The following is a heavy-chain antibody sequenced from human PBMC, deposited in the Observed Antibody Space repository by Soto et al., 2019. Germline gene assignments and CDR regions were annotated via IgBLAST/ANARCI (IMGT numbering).Heavy chain of an antibody. CDR3: AGVGYYYDRSGYDTNARWFDP. D-gene: IGHD3-22*01. CDR1: GGSFSGYY. Sequence: PSETLSLTCAVYGGSFSGYYWSWIRQPPGKGLEWIGEINHSGSTNYNPSLKSRVTISVDTSKNQSSLQLSSVTAADTAVYYCAGVGYYYDRSGYDTNARWFDPWCRGFLVPVS. J-gene: IGHJ5*02. CDR2: INHSGST. V-gene: IGHV4-34*01.